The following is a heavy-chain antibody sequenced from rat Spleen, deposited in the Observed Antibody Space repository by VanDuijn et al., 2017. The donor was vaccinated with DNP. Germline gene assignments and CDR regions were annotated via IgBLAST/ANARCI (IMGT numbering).Heavy chain of an antibody. Sequence: EVHLQESGPGLVKPSQSLSLTCSVTGYSITSNYWGWIRKFPGNKMEYIGHITYSGTTNYNPSLKSRLSITRDTSKNQFFLQLNSVTTEDTATYYCASYYYDGYYAMDAWGQGTSVTVSS. CDR2: ITYSGTT. V-gene: IGHV3-1*01. D-gene: IGHD1-12*02. CDR1: GYSITSNY. CDR3: ASYYYDGYYAMDA. J-gene: IGHJ4*01.